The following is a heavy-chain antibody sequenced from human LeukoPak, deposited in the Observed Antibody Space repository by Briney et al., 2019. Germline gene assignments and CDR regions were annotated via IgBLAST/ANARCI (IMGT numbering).Heavy chain of an antibody. D-gene: IGHD6-13*01. CDR3: ATSPRYKQQLGYLDY. CDR1: GGSIRSSYYY. V-gene: IGHV4-39*01. CDR2: IYDSGST. Sequence: SETLSLTCTVSGGSIRSSYYYWGWIRQPPGKGLEWIGSIYDSGSTYYNPSLKSRVTISVDTSKNQFSLKLNSVTAADTAVYYCATSPRYKQQLGYLDYWGQGTLVTVSS. J-gene: IGHJ4*02.